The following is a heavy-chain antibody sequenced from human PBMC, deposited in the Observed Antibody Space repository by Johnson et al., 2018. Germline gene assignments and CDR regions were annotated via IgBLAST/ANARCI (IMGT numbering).Heavy chain of an antibody. CDR2: ISSSSIYI. J-gene: IGHJ1*01. V-gene: IGHV3-21*01. CDR3: ARAQSAYYGDYVGAEYFQH. D-gene: IGHD4-17*01. CDR1: GFTFSSYS. Sequence: EVQLVESGGGLVKPGGSLRLSCAASGFTFSSYSMNWVRQASGKGLEWVSSISSSSIYIYNADSMKGRFTISRENAKNPLHLQMNSRRAEDTAVHYCARAQSAYYGDYVGAEYFQHWGQGTLVTVSS.